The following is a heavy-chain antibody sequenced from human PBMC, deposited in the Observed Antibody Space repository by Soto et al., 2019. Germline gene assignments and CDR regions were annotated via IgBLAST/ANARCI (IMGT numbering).Heavy chain of an antibody. CDR1: GFTLSNAW. J-gene: IGHJ4*02. D-gene: IGHD2-2*01. V-gene: IGHV3-15*01. Sequence: EVQLVESGGGLVKPGGSLRLSCAASGFTLSNAWMTWVRQPPGKGLEWVGRITSKSDGGTTDYAVPVKGRFTISRDDSKNTLYLQMNSLESEDTAVYYCTTYAIISARAYFDYWGQGTLVTVSS. CDR3: TTYAIISARAYFDY. CDR2: ITSKSDGGTT.